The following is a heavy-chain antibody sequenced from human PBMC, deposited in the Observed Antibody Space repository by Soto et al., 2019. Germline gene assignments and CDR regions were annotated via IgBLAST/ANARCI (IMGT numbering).Heavy chain of an antibody. V-gene: IGHV3-23*01. D-gene: IGHD1-26*01. Sequence: SLRLSCPASGFTFSSYAMSWVRQAPGKGLEWVSAISGSGGSTYYADSVKGRFTISRDNSKNTLYLQMNSLRAEDTAVYYCAKLSSAILLGLIRVVAGASSFYFDYWGQGTLVTVSS. CDR1: GFTFSSYA. J-gene: IGHJ4*02. CDR3: AKLSSAILLGLIRVVAGASSFYFDY. CDR2: ISGSGGST.